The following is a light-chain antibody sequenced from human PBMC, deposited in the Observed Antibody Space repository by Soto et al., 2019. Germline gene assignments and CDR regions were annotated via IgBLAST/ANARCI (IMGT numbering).Light chain of an antibody. CDR3: QQYNNWPPWT. Sequence: EIVMTQSPATLSVSPGERATLSSRASQSVSSNLAWYQQKPGQAPRLLIYGASTRATGIPARFSGSGSGTEFTPTISSLQSEDFALYYCQQYNNWPPWTFGQGTKVEIK. CDR1: QSVSSN. CDR2: GAS. V-gene: IGKV3-15*01. J-gene: IGKJ1*01.